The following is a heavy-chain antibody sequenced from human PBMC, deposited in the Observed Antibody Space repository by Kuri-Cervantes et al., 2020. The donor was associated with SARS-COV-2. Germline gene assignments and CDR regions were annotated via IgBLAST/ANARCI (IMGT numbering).Heavy chain of an antibody. Sequence: GGSLKISCAASGFTFSSYAMHWVRQAPGKGLEWVANIKQDGSEKYYVDFVKGRFTISRDNAKNSLYLQMNSLRAEDTAVYYCARIPGYSSGWLAFDIWGQGTMVTVSS. D-gene: IGHD6-19*01. CDR3: ARIPGYSSGWLAFDI. CDR2: IKQDGSEK. V-gene: IGHV3-7*04. J-gene: IGHJ3*02. CDR1: GFTFSSYA.